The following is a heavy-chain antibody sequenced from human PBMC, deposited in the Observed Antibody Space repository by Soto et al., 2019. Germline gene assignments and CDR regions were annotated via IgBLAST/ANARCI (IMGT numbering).Heavy chain of an antibody. J-gene: IGHJ4*02. CDR1: VYTFTSYA. Sequence: ASVQVSCKDSVYTFTSYAMHWVRQAPGQRLEWMGWINAGNGNTKYSQKFQGRVTITRDTSASTAYMELSSLRSEDTAVYYCARDPGGWPDYWGQGTLVTVSS. V-gene: IGHV1-3*01. CDR2: INAGNGNT. CDR3: ARDPGGWPDY. D-gene: IGHD2-15*01.